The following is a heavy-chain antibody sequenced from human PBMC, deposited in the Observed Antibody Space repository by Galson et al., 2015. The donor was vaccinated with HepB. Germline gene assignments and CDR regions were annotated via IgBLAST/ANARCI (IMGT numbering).Heavy chain of an antibody. V-gene: IGHV4-39*01. Sequence: ETLSLTCTVSGGSISSSSYYWGWIRQPPGKGLEWIGSIYYSGSTYYNPSLKSRVTISVDTSKNQFSLKLSSVTAADTAVYYCARHQQWLVEFFDYWGQGTLVTVSS. CDR3: ARHQQWLVEFFDY. CDR1: GGSISSSSYY. D-gene: IGHD6-19*01. J-gene: IGHJ4*02. CDR2: IYYSGST.